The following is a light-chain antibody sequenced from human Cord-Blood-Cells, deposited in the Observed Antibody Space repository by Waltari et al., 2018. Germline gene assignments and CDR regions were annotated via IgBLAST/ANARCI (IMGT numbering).Light chain of an antibody. CDR2: DAS. Sequence: DIQMTQSPSSLSASVGDRVTITCQASQDISNYLNWYQQKPGKAPKRRSEDASNLETGVPSRFSGSGSGTDFTFSISSLQPEDIATYYCQQYDNLPPYTFGQGTKLEIK. J-gene: IGKJ2*01. CDR3: QQYDNLPPYT. CDR1: QDISNY. V-gene: IGKV1-33*01.